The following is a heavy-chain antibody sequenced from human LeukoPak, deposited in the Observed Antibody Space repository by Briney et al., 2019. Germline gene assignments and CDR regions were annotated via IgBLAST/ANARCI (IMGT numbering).Heavy chain of an antibody. V-gene: IGHV3-11*01. CDR2: ITTSGDTV. D-gene: IGHD1-26*01. Sequence: PGGSLRLSCAASGFTIRDYYMSWVRQAPGKGPEWISYITTSGDTVDYADSVKGRFTISRDNARNSVYLQMDGLRAEDTAVYYCARDRGIVLPDTSYYMDVWGKGTTVTVSS. CDR1: GFTIRDYY. CDR3: ARDRGIVLPDTSYYMDV. J-gene: IGHJ6*03.